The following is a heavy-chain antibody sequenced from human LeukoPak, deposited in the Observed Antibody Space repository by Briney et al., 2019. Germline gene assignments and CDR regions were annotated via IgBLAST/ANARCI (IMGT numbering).Heavy chain of an antibody. J-gene: IGHJ4*02. V-gene: IGHV4-61*02. CDR3: ASTVGYCSSILCYTIDS. CDR1: SVSISSGGYY. CDR2: IHTSGST. Sequence: SETLSLTCTVSSVSISSGGYYWSWIRQPAGKGLEWIGRIHTSGSTNYNPSLKSRVTISVDTSKNQFSLKLSSVTAADTAMYYCASTVGYCSSILCYTIDSWGQGTLVTVSS. D-gene: IGHD2-2*02.